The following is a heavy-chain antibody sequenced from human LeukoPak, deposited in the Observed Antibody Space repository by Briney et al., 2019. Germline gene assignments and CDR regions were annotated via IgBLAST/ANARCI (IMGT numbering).Heavy chain of an antibody. CDR3: ARDQSSSWQPHYYGMDV. CDR1: GYTFTSYG. CDR2: ISAYNGNT. Sequence: ASVKVSCKASGYTFTSYGISWVRQAPGQGLEWMGWISAYNGNTNYAQKLQGRVTMTTDTSTSTAYMELRSLRSDDTAVYYCARDQSSSWQPHYYGMDVWGQGTTVTVSS. J-gene: IGHJ6*02. V-gene: IGHV1-18*01. D-gene: IGHD6-13*01.